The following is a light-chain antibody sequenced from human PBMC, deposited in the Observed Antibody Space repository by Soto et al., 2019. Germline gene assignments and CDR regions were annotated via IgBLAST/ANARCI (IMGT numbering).Light chain of an antibody. J-gene: IGKJ1*01. CDR2: DVS. CDR3: QQRSDWPWT. Sequence: IVVTQSPATLSLSPGERGTLSCRASESVTNYLAWYQQKPGQAPRLLVYDVSNRATGIPARFSGGGSGTDFTLTISNLEPEDFAVYYCQQRSDWPWTFGQGTKVDIK. V-gene: IGKV3-11*01. CDR1: ESVTNY.